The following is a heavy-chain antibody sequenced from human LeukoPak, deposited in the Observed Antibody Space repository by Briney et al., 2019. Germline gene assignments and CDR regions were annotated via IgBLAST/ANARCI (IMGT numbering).Heavy chain of an antibody. J-gene: IGHJ4*02. CDR2: IRYDGSNK. D-gene: IGHD3-22*01. CDR1: GFTFSSYG. Sequence: GGSLRLSCAASGFTFSSYGMHWVRQAPGKGLEWVAFIRYDGSNKYYADSVKGRFTISRDNSKSTLYLQMNSLRAEDTAVYYCAKDPNYYDSSGLDYWGQGTLVTVSS. CDR3: AKDPNYYDSSGLDY. V-gene: IGHV3-30*02.